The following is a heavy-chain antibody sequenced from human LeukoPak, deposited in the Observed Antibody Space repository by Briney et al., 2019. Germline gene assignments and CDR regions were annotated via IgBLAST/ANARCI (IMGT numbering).Heavy chain of an antibody. J-gene: IGHJ4*02. V-gene: IGHV4-4*02. D-gene: IGHD6-19*01. CDR3: VTAALAVDY. Sequence: SETLSLTCGVSGGSISSSNWWSWVRQPPGKGLEWIGEIYHSGSTIYNPSLRSRVTISVDKSKNQSSLKLSSVPAADTAVYYCVTAALAVDYWGQGTLVTVSS. CDR1: GGSISSSNW. CDR2: IYHSGST.